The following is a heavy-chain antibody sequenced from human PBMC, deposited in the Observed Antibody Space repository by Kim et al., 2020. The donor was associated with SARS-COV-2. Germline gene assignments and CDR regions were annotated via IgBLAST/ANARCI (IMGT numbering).Heavy chain of an antibody. V-gene: IGHV3-7*01. CDR2: ISEDGSRK. Sequence: GGSLRLSCVGSGFIFHESWMAWVRQVPGKGLDVVAYISEDGSRKSYVDSVEGRFFISRDNAKKTLFLQMNSLRIEDTALYYCGRSTTGSYWGPGDQVIVS. CDR3: GRSTTGSY. J-gene: IGHJ4*02. CDR1: GFIFHESW. D-gene: IGHD1-1*01.